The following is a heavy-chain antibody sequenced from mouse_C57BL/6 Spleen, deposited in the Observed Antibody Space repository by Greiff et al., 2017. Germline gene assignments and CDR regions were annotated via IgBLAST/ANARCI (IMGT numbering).Heavy chain of an antibody. CDR3: AASSFDY. CDR2: IHPYNGGT. D-gene: IGHD6-1*01. Sequence: VQLQQSGPVLVKPGASVKMSCKASGYTFTDYYMNWVKQSHGKSLEWIGVIHPYNGGTSYNQKFKGKATLTVDKSSSTDYMELNSLTSEDSAVYYCAASSFDYWGQGTTLTVSS. V-gene: IGHV1-19*01. J-gene: IGHJ2*01. CDR1: GYTFTDYY.